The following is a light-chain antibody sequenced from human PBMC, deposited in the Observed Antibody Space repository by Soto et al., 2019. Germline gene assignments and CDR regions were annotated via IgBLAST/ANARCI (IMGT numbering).Light chain of an antibody. J-gene: IGKJ1*01. V-gene: IGKV1-5*01. CDR1: QSISNW. CDR3: QQYDGYSRT. Sequence: IQMTQSPSTLSAAIGDTVTITCRASQSISNWVAWYQQKPGEAPKVLIYDASSLESGVPSRFSGSGSGTEFTLTISSLQPEDFATYYCQQYDGYSRTFGQGTKVDIK. CDR2: DAS.